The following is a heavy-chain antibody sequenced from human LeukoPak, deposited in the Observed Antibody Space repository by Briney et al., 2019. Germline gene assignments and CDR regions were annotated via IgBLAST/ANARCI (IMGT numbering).Heavy chain of an antibody. V-gene: IGHV4-59*08. J-gene: IGHJ4*02. CDR3: ASFSIAAAGTPLDY. D-gene: IGHD6-13*01. CDR1: GGSISSYY. CDR2: IYYSGST. Sequence: SETLSLTCTVSGGSISSYYWSWIRQPPGKGLEWIGYIYYSGSTNYNPSLKSRVTISVDTSKNQFSLKLSSVTAADTAVYYCASFSIAAAGTPLDYWGQGTLVTVSS.